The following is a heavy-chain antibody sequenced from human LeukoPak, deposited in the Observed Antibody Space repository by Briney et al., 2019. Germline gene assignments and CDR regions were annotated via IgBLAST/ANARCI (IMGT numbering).Heavy chain of an antibody. Sequence: SETLSLTCTVSGGSISSGDYYWSWIRQPPGKGLEWIGYIYYSGSTYYNPSLKSRVTISVDTSKNQFSLKLSSVTAADTAVYYCARAPEYSTLSGSPWEEFLLHWGQGTPVIVSS. V-gene: IGHV4-30-4*01. CDR1: GGSISSGDYY. CDR3: ARAPEYSTLSGSPWEEFLLH. J-gene: IGHJ1*01. CDR2: IYYSGST. D-gene: IGHD4-11*01.